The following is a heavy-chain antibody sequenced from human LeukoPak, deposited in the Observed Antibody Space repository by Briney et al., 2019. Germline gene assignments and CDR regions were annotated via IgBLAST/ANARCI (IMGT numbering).Heavy chain of an antibody. D-gene: IGHD3-22*01. Sequence: GGSLGLSCAASGFTFSSYEMYWVRQAPGKGLEWVSYISSSGSTIYYADSVKGRFTISRDNAKNSLYLQMNSLRAEDTAVYYCARDPLDYYDSSGYQPTGDAFDIWGQGTMVAVSS. V-gene: IGHV3-48*03. CDR1: GFTFSSYE. J-gene: IGHJ3*02. CDR2: ISSSGSTI. CDR3: ARDPLDYYDSSGYQPTGDAFDI.